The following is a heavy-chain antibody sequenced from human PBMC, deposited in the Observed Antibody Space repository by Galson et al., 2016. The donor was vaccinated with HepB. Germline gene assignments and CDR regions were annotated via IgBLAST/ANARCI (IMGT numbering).Heavy chain of an antibody. CDR3: SRDRSFAADT. CDR1: KFIFRGFW. V-gene: IGHV3-74*01. J-gene: IGHJ5*02. Sequence: SLRLSCAASKFIFRGFWMQWVRQAPGEGLKWVARINGDGSTTVYADSVKGRFIISRDNVNYILFLQMTSLRAEDTAVYFCSRDRSFAADTWGQGTLVTVSS. CDR2: INGDGSTT. D-gene: IGHD6-13*01.